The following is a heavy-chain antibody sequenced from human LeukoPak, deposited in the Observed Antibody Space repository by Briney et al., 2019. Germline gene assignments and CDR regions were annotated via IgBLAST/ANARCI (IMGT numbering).Heavy chain of an antibody. CDR2: IFTSGST. V-gene: IGHV4-4*07. J-gene: IGHJ4*02. CDR3: AREGGGFDY. Sequence: SETLSLTCTVSGGSISSHSWSWIRQPAGKGLEWIGRIFTSGSTYYNPSLKSRVIMSVDTSKSQFSLKLRSVTAADTAVYYCAREGGGFDYWGQGTLVTVSS. D-gene: IGHD3-16*01. CDR1: GGSISSHS.